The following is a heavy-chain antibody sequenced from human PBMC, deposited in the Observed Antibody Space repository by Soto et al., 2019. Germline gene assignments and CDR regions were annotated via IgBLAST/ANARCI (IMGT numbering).Heavy chain of an antibody. CDR3: ARGADSGSYYSWFDP. D-gene: IGHD3-10*01. CDR2: IYYSGST. V-gene: IGHV4-59*01. CDR1: GGSISSYY. Sequence: SETLSLTCTVSGGSISSYYWSWIRQPPGKGLEWIGYIYYSGSTNYNPSLKSRVTISVDTSKNQFSLKLSSVTAADTAVYYCARGADSGSYYSWFDPWGQGTLVT. J-gene: IGHJ5*02.